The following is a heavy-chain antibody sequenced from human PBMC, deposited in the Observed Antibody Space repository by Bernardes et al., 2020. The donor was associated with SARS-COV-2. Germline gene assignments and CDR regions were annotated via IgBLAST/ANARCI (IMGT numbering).Heavy chain of an antibody. D-gene: IGHD2-2*01. CDR1: GFTFDDYT. V-gene: IGHV3-43*01. CDR2: ISWDGGST. Sequence: GGSLRLSCAASGFTFDDYTMHWVRQAPGKGLEWVSLISWDGGSTYYADSVKGRFTISRDNSKNSLYLQMNSLRTEDTALYYCAKDFGLLGCSSTSCYEDAFDIWGQGTMVTVSS. CDR3: AKDFGLLGCSSTSCYEDAFDI. J-gene: IGHJ3*02.